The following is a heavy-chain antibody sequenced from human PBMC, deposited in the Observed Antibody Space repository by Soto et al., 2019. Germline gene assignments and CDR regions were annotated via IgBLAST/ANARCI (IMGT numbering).Heavy chain of an antibody. CDR1: GFIFGRFG. D-gene: IGHD2-21*02. Sequence: QVQLVESGGGVVQPGRSLKLSCAASGFIFGRFGMHWVRQPPGKGLEWVAVIWNDGSNKLYADSVQGRFTISRDNSKNTLYLEMDSLRAEDTAVYYCARDHDSGFGDSVPAGFDYWGQGTLVTVSS. J-gene: IGHJ4*02. CDR3: ARDHDSGFGDSVPAGFDY. CDR2: IWNDGSNK. V-gene: IGHV3-33*01.